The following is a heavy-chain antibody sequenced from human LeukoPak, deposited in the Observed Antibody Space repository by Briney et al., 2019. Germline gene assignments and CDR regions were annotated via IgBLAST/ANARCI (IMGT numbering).Heavy chain of an antibody. J-gene: IGHJ4*02. CDR3: ASSYYYGSGPI. Sequence: SETLSLTWTVSGDSISSGRYYWSWIRQPAGKGLEWIGRIHSSGGTYYNPSLKSRVTISVDTSKNQFSLKLSSVTAADTAVYYCASSYYYGSGPIRGQGTLVTVSS. V-gene: IGHV4-61*02. D-gene: IGHD3-10*01. CDR1: GDSISSGRYY. CDR2: IHSSGGT.